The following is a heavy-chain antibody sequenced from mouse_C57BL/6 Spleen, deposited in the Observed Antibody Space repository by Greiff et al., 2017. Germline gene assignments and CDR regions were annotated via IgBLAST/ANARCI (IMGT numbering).Heavy chain of an antibody. D-gene: IGHD1-1*01. CDR1: GYTFTSYW. CDR3: ARDGYYYGSRNYFDY. Sequence: QVQLQQPGAELVKPGASVKMSCKASGYTFTSYWITWVKQRPGQGLEWIGDIYPDSGSTNYNEKFKSKVTMPVDTSSSTAYMQLSSLTSEDSAVYYCARDGYYYGSRNYFDYWGQGTTLTVSS. V-gene: IGHV1-55*01. CDR2: IYPDSGST. J-gene: IGHJ2*01.